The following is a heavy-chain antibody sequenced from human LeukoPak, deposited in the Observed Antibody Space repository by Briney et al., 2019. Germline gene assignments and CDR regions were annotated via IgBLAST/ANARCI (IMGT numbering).Heavy chain of an antibody. Sequence: SETLSLTCAVYGGSFSGYYWSWIRQPPGKGLEWIGEINHSGSTNYNPSLKSRVTISVDTSKNQFSLKLSSVTAADTAVYYCARARLMYCSSTSCYKRGCFDPWGQGTLVTVSS. CDR3: ARARLMYCSSTSCYKRGCFDP. CDR2: INHSGST. CDR1: GGSFSGYY. D-gene: IGHD2-2*02. V-gene: IGHV4-34*01. J-gene: IGHJ5*02.